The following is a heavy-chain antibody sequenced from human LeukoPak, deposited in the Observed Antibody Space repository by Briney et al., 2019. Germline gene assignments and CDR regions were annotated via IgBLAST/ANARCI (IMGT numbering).Heavy chain of an antibody. D-gene: IGHD1-26*01. V-gene: IGHV4-59*01. CDR1: GGSISSYY. CDR3: ARERYGGYYFDY. J-gene: IGHJ4*02. Sequence: SETLSLTCTVSGGSISSYYWSWIRQPPGKGLEWIGYIYYSGSTNYNPSLKSRVTISVDTSKNQFSLKLSSVTAADTAVYYCARERYGGYYFDYWGQGTLVTVSS. CDR2: IYYSGST.